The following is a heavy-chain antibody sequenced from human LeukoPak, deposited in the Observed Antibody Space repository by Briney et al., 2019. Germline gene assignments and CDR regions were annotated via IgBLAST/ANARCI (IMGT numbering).Heavy chain of an antibody. Sequence: ASVKVSCKASGYTFTSYDINWVRQATGQGLEWMGWMNPNSGNTGYAQKFQGRVTMTRNTSISTAYMELSNLRSEDTAVYYCARPVGVRGVITGTSVDVWGQGTTVTVSS. CDR3: ARPVGVRGVITGTSVDV. V-gene: IGHV1-8*02. CDR2: MNPNSGNT. CDR1: GYTFTSYD. J-gene: IGHJ6*02. D-gene: IGHD3-10*01.